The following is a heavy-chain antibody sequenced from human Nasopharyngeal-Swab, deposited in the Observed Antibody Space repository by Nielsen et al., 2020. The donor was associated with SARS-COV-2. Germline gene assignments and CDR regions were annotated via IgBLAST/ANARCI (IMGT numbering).Heavy chain of an antibody. V-gene: IGHV3-33*08. CDR3: ARDKERAGYSSGWYGL. CDR2: IWYDGSNK. Sequence: GGSLRLSCAASGFTFSSYGMHWVRQAPGKGLEWVAVIWYDGSNKYYADSVEGRFTISRDNSKNTLYLQMNSLRVEDTAVYYCARDKERAGYSSGWYGLGGQGTLVTVSS. D-gene: IGHD6-19*01. J-gene: IGHJ4*02. CDR1: GFTFSSYG.